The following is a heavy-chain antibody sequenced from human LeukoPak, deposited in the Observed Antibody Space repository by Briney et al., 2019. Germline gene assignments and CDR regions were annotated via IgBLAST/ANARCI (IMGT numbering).Heavy chain of an antibody. Sequence: ASVKVSCKVSGYTLTELSMHWVRQAPGKGLEWMGGFDSEDGETIYAQKFQGRVTMTEDTSTDTAYMELSSLRSEDTAVYYCATDYGSGTRNWFDPWGQGTLVTVSS. D-gene: IGHD3-10*01. CDR2: FDSEDGET. CDR3: ATDYGSGTRNWFDP. J-gene: IGHJ5*02. V-gene: IGHV1-24*01. CDR1: GYTLTELS.